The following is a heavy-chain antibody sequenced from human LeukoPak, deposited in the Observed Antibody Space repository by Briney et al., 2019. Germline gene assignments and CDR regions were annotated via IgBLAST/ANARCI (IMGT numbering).Heavy chain of an antibody. V-gene: IGHV3-30*18. Sequence: PGRSLRLSCAASGFTFSSYGMHWVRQAPGKGLEWVAVISYDGSNKYYADSVKGRFTISRDNSKNTLYLQMNSLRAEDTAVYYCAKPQGLWFGELGNWFDPWGQGTLVTVSS. CDR2: ISYDGSNK. D-gene: IGHD3-10*01. CDR3: AKPQGLWFGELGNWFDP. J-gene: IGHJ5*02. CDR1: GFTFSSYG.